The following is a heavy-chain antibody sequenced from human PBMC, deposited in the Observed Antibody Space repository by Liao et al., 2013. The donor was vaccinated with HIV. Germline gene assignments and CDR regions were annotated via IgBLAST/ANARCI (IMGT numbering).Heavy chain of an antibody. CDR3: AREGPFSTRYYYVDY. V-gene: IGHV4-34*02. CDR2: INHTGNT. D-gene: IGHD3-22*01. Sequence: QVQLQQWGSGLLKPSETLSLTCTVYSESFSGFYWSWIRQSPGKGLEWIGEINHTGNTNYNPSLKGRVTISLDTSKNQFSLRLSSVTAADTGVYYCAREGPFSTRYYYVDYWGQGTLVTVSS. J-gene: IGHJ4*02. CDR1: SESFSGFY.